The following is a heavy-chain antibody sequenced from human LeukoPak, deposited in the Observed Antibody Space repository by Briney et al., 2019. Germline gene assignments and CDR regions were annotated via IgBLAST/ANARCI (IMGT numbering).Heavy chain of an antibody. Sequence: PGRSLRLSCAVSVFIISDNYTDWARHAPATARECVGRIRKNANRYITEYAASVKDRFKIPSDESSNYVYLQMQSLRTEETAVYYSARDPGVYSGTYYFDYWGQGTLVTVSS. J-gene: IGHJ4*02. CDR3: ARDPGVYSGTYYFDY. CDR2: IRKNANRYIT. V-gene: IGHV3-72*01. CDR1: VFIISDNY. D-gene: IGHD1-26*01.